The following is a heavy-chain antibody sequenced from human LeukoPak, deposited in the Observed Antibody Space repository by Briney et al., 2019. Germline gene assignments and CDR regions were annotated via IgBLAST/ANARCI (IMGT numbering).Heavy chain of an antibody. CDR3: AVSTVIMNY. D-gene: IGHD4-17*01. Sequence: PGGSLRLSCEGSGXTFSRYWMDWVRQAPGKGLVWVSRISSDGSTTTYADSVKGRFTISRDNAKNTLFLQVNSLRAEDTAVYYCAVSTVIMNYWGQGTLVTVSS. CDR2: ISSDGSTT. V-gene: IGHV3-74*01. CDR1: GXTFSRYW. J-gene: IGHJ4*02.